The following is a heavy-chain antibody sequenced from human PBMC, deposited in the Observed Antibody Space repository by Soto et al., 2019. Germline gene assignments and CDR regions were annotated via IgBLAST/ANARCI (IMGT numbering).Heavy chain of an antibody. CDR3: ARRGGYYDY. V-gene: IGHV1-2*04. D-gene: IGHD3-16*01. J-gene: IGHJ4*02. CDR2: INPKNGDT. CDR1: GYSFTGYY. Sequence: QVQLVQSGAEVKEPGASVKVSCKASGYSFTGYYIHWVRQAPGPGLEWMGWINPKNGDTTYAQKFQGLVTMTGDTSISTVYMELSRLRSDDTAVYYCARRGGYYDYWGPGTLVTVSS.